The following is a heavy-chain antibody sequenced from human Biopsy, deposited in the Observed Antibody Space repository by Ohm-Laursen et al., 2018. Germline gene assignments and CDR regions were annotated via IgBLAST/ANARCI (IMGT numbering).Heavy chain of an antibody. CDR1: GGTFSRYG. D-gene: IGHD3-9*01. V-gene: IGHV1-69*06. CDR2: NIPILGTG. CDR3: ATKLTGYFHH. J-gene: IGHJ1*01. Sequence: SVKVSCKTPGGTFSRYGINWVRQAPGQGLEWLGGNIPILGTGNYAQKFQGRVPVAADTSTSTATMELRSLRSDDTAVYYCATKLTGYFHHWGQGTLVTVSS.